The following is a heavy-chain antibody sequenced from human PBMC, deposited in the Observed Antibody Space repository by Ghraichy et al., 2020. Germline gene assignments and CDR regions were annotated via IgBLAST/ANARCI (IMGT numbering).Heavy chain of an antibody. V-gene: IGHV3-33*01. Sequence: GGSLRLSCAASGFTFSSYGMHWVRQAPGKGLEWVAVIWYDGSNKYYADSVKGRFTISRDNSKNTLYLQMNSLRAEDTAVYYCARGHCSGGSCFGGGSYWGQGTLVTVSS. CDR2: IWYDGSNK. CDR1: GFTFSSYG. J-gene: IGHJ4*02. CDR3: ARGHCSGGSCFGGGSY. D-gene: IGHD2-15*01.